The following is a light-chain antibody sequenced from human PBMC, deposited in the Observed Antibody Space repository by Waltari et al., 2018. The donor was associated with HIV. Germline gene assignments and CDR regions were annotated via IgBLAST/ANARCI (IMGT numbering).Light chain of an antibody. Sequence: QSVLTQPPSASGTLGQRVTISCPGSNSNVGSKYVYWYQQVPGTAPKQLIYRTDQRRSGVPDRFSASKSGASASLGISGLRSEDEADYYCVAWDDSLSGFAFGSGTKVTVL. J-gene: IGLJ1*01. V-gene: IGLV1-47*01. CDR1: NSNVGSKY. CDR2: RTD. CDR3: VAWDDSLSGFA.